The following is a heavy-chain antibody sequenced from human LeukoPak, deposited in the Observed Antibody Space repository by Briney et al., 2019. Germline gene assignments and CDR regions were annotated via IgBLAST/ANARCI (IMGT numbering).Heavy chain of an antibody. CDR2: IGYSGDGT. V-gene: IGHV3-23*01. Sequence: SGGSLRLSCAASGFPFSGYAMSWVRQAPGKGLEWVSIIGYSGDGTYYADSVKGRFTISRDNSKNTLYLQMNSLRAEDTAVYYCAKVGNEFDYWGQGTLVAVSS. CDR3: AKVGNEFDY. D-gene: IGHD4-23*01. CDR1: GFPFSGYA. J-gene: IGHJ4*02.